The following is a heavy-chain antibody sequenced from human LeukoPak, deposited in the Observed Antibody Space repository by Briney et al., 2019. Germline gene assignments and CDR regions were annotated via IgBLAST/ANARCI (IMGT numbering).Heavy chain of an antibody. Sequence: ASVRVSCKASGYTFTDYYMHWVRQAPGQGLEWMGWLNPNIGDTNYAQKFQGRVSMTRDSSISTAYMDLSDLRSDDTAVYSCARGRNIEMTTMSGGSDYWGQGTLVTVSS. CDR1: GYTFTDYY. CDR3: ARGRNIEMTTMSGGSDY. V-gene: IGHV1-2*02. D-gene: IGHD5-24*01. CDR2: LNPNIGDT. J-gene: IGHJ4*02.